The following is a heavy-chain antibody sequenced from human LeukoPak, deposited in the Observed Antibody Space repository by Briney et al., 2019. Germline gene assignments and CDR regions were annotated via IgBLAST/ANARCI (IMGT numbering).Heavy chain of an antibody. Sequence: GGSLRLSCAASGFTFSDYYMSWIRQAPGKGLEWVSYISSSGSTIYYADSVKGRFTISRDNSKNTLYLQMNSLRAEDTAVYYCALKASTMIDPWGQGNLVTVSS. D-gene: IGHD3-3*01. CDR3: ALKASTMIDP. V-gene: IGHV3-11*01. CDR1: GFTFSDYY. CDR2: ISSSGSTI. J-gene: IGHJ5*02.